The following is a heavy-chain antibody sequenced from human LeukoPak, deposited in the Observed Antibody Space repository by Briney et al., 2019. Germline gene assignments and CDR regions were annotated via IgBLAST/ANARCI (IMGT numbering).Heavy chain of an antibody. CDR1: GGSMNINNYY. Sequence: SETLSLTCTVSGGSMNINNYYWAWIRQPPGKGLEWIGEINHSGSTNYNPSLKSRVTISVDTSKNQFSLKLSSVTAADTAVYYCARFDYGYRNWFDPWGQGTLVTVSS. V-gene: IGHV4-39*07. CDR2: INHSGST. J-gene: IGHJ5*02. CDR3: ARFDYGYRNWFDP. D-gene: IGHD4/OR15-4a*01.